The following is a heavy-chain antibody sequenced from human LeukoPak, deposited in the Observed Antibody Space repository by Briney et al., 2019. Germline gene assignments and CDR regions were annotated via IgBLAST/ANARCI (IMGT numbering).Heavy chain of an antibody. Sequence: PGGSLRLSCAASGFTFSSYSMNWVRQAPGKGLEWVSSISSSSSYIYYADSVKGRFTISRDNAKNSLYLQMNSLRAEDTAVYYCARAPYYYDSSGYNDYWGQGTLVTVPS. D-gene: IGHD3-22*01. CDR2: ISSSSSYI. V-gene: IGHV3-21*01. CDR3: ARAPYYYDSSGYNDY. J-gene: IGHJ4*02. CDR1: GFTFSSYS.